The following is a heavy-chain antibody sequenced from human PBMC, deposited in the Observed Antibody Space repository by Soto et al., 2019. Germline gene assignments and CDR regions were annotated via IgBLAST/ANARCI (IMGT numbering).Heavy chain of an antibody. Sequence: SETLSLTCTVSGGSISSSSYYWGWIRQPPGKGLEWIGSIYYSGSTYYNPSLKSRVTISVDTSKNQFSLKLSSVTAADTAVYYCARLFLGYSHSQILYYFDDWGQGTLVTVSS. V-gene: IGHV4-39*01. D-gene: IGHD5-18*01. CDR2: IYYSGST. CDR3: ARLFLGYSHSQILYYFDD. CDR1: GGSISSSSYY. J-gene: IGHJ4*02.